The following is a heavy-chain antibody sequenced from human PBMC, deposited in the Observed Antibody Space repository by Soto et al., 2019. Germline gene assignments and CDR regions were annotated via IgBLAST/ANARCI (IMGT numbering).Heavy chain of an antibody. J-gene: IGHJ5*02. CDR3: ARYGGYCSSGSCYVGSFDP. CDR1: GGTFSSYA. D-gene: IGHD2-15*01. Sequence: QVQLVQSGAEVKKPGSSVKVSCKASGGTFSSYAISWVRQAPGQGLEWMGGIIPIFGTANYAQKFQGRVTITADESTSTAYMEVSSLRSEDTAVYYCARYGGYCSSGSCYVGSFDPWGQGTLVTVSS. CDR2: IIPIFGTA. V-gene: IGHV1-69*12.